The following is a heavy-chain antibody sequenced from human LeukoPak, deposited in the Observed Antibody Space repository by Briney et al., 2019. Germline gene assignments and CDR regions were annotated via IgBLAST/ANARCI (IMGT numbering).Heavy chain of an antibody. CDR1: GGSITSSGYY. V-gene: IGHV4-39*01. CDR2: IFYSGST. J-gene: IGHJ4*03. CDR3: VRHQPGSYDY. Sequence: SETLSLTCTVSGGSITSSGYYWAWIRQPPGKGMEWVASIFYSGSTYYHPSLKSRVTISADTSKNQFSLNLDSMTAADTAIYYCVRHQPGSYDYWGLGTLVTVSS.